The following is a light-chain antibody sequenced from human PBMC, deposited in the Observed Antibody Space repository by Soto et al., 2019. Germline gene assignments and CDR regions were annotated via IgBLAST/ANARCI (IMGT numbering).Light chain of an antibody. CDR3: CSYAGTNTFV. Sequence: QSALTQPASVSGSPGQSITISCTGTSSDVGSYNLVSWHKQHPAKAPNLRIYXXXXXXXXXXXXXXGSKSANTASLTISGXXTEXXXXYYCCSYAGTNTFVFGTGTKVTVL. V-gene: IGLV2-23*01. CDR2: XXX. CDR1: SSDVGSYNL. J-gene: IGLJ1*01.